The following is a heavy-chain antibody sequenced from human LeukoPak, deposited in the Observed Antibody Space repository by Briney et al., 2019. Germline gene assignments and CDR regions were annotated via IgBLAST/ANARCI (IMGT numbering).Heavy chain of an antibody. CDR1: AFTFSSYA. J-gene: IGHJ4*02. CDR3: ARIYGSGSYYPFDY. Sequence: GGSLRLSCAASAFTFSSYAMHWVRQAPGKGLEWVAVISYDGSNKYYADSVKGRFTISRDNSKNTLYLQMNSLRAEDTAVYYCARIYGSGSYYPFDYWGQGTLVTVSS. D-gene: IGHD3-10*01. CDR2: ISYDGSNK. V-gene: IGHV3-30-3*01.